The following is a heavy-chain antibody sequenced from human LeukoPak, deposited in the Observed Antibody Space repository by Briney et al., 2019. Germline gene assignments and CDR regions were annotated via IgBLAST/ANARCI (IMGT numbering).Heavy chain of an antibody. CDR2: FHYSGIT. D-gene: IGHD2-15*01. Sequence: SETLSLTCSVSVDSSSRYHWSWIRQPPGKGLEWNGYFHYSGITNYNPSLASRVTMSGDTSKSQFSLKLSSVTVADTAVYYCARHDLRGGAFDIWGQGTTVTVSS. V-gene: IGHV4-59*08. CDR1: VDSSSRYH. CDR3: ARHDLRGGAFDI. J-gene: IGHJ3*02.